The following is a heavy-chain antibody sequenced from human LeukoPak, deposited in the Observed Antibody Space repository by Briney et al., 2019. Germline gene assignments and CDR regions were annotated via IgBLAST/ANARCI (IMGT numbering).Heavy chain of an antibody. J-gene: IGHJ5*02. CDR3: ARGLAVYDYIWGSYRSRSWFDP. CDR1: GGSFSGYY. Sequence: SETLSLTCAVYGGSFSGYYWSWIRQPPGKGLELMGEINHSGSTNYNPSLNSQVTISVDTSKNQFFRILGSVPAADTAVYCCARGLAVYDYIWGSYRSRSWFDPWGQGTLVTVFS. D-gene: IGHD3-16*02. CDR2: INHSGST. V-gene: IGHV4-34*01.